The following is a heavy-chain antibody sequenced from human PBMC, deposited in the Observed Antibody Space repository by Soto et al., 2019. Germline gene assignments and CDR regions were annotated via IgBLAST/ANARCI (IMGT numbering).Heavy chain of an antibody. Sequence: GRYVRLSCVASGLTFSNAWMSWVRQAPGKELEWFGRIKSETDGGTTDHPAPVKGTFTISGDDSKNTLYLQMNSLKTEDTAVYYCTTECHQPLDAYIVATALFYYCGQGTLVTVSS. CDR2: IKSETDGGTT. J-gene: IGHJ4*02. D-gene: IGHD5-12*01. CDR3: TTECHQPLDAYIVATALFYY. V-gene: IGHV3-15*01. CDR1: GLTFSNAW.